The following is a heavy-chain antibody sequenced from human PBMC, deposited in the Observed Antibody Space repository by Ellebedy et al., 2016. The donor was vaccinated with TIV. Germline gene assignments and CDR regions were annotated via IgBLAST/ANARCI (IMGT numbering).Heavy chain of an antibody. Sequence: ASVKVSCXASGYTFTSYDINWVRQATGQGLEWMGWMNPNSGNTGYAQKFQGRVTMTRNTSISTAYMELSRLRSDDTAVYYCARDRRSSTSCYGYWGQGTLVTVSS. D-gene: IGHD2-2*01. V-gene: IGHV1-8*01. CDR2: MNPNSGNT. CDR1: GYTFTSYD. CDR3: ARDRRSSTSCYGY. J-gene: IGHJ4*02.